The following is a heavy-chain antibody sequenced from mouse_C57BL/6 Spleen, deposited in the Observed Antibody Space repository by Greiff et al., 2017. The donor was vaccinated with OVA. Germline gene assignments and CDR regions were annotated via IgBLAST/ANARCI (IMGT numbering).Heavy chain of an antibody. V-gene: IGHV1-82*01. D-gene: IGHD1-1*01. CDR1: GYAFSSSW. CDR3: ANYYGSREAMDY. Sequence: QVQLQQSGPELVKPGASVKISCKASGYAFSSSWMNWVKQRPGKGLEWIGRIYPGDGDTNYNGKVKGKATLTADKSSSTAYMQLSSLTSEDSAVYFCANYYGSREAMDYWGQGTSVTVSS. CDR2: IYPGDGDT. J-gene: IGHJ4*01.